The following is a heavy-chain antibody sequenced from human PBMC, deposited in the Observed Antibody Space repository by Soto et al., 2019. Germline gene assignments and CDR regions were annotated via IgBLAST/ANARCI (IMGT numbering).Heavy chain of an antibody. CDR2: FSATSENT. CDR1: GFFFSSYT. Sequence: EVQLLESGGSLVQPGGSLRLSCVGSGFFFSSYTMTWVRQAPGKGLEWVSSFSATSENTYYADSVRGRFTISRDNSKNTLFLQMNSLTAEDTAMYYCAKARDQQWVRLPFDYWGQGILV. CDR3: AKARDQQWVRLPFDY. V-gene: IGHV3-23*01. J-gene: IGHJ4*02. D-gene: IGHD6-19*01.